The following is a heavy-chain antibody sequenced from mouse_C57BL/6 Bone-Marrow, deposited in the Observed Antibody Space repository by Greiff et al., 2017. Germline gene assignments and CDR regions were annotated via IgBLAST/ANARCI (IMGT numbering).Heavy chain of an antibody. CDR3: ARDGDGSFAY. J-gene: IGHJ3*01. CDR2: IDPSDSYT. V-gene: IGHV1-69*01. Sequence: QVQLQQPGAELVMPGASVKLSCKASGYTFTSYWMHWVKQRPGQGLGWIGEIDPSDSYTNYNQKFKGKSTLTVDKSSSTAYMQLSSLTSEDSAVYYGARDGDGSFAYWGQGTLVTVSA. D-gene: IGHD2-3*01. CDR1: GYTFTSYW.